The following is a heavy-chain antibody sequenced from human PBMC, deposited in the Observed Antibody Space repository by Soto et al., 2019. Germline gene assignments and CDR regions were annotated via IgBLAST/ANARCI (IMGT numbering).Heavy chain of an antibody. Sequence: QVQLIESGGGVVQPGRSLRLSCAASGFIFNSYDMHWVRQAPGKGLEWVAFLSHDGSKRFYADSLKGRITMSRDNFNNALDLEVHGLKPEDKAVYYCAKDLIGYCGGCTCNIFQSWGHGTLVTVSS. CDR1: GFIFNSYD. D-gene: IGHD2-15*01. CDR2: LSHDGSKR. J-gene: IGHJ4*01. V-gene: IGHV3-30*18. CDR3: AKDLIGYCGGCTCNIFQS.